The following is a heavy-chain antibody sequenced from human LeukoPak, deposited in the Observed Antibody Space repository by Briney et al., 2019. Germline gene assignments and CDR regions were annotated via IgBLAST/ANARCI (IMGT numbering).Heavy chain of an antibody. CDR3: ARQGDDSSGRQNLFDY. CDR2: IYTSGST. V-gene: IGHV4-4*09. CDR1: GGTISSYY. D-gene: IGHD3-22*01. Sequence: SETLSHTCIVSGGTISSYYWSWLRQPPGKGRAWIGYIYTSGSTNYNPSLKRRVTISVGTSKTQFSLKLSSVTAADTAVYYCARQGDDSSGRQNLFDYWGQGTLVTVSS. J-gene: IGHJ4*02.